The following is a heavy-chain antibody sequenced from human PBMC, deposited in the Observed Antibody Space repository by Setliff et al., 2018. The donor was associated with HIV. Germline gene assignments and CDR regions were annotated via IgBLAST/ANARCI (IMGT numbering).Heavy chain of an antibody. V-gene: IGHV4-4*08. CDR1: GDSMSGYY. D-gene: IGHD1-1*01. CDR2: IHTSGST. Sequence: SETLSLTCAVSGDSMSGYYWSWIRQSPGKKLEWIGYIHTSGSTNYNPSLKSRVPISRDNSKNTLYLQLNSLRPEDTAVYYCASARIPTGGTSTAFDYWGQGTLVTVS. J-gene: IGHJ4*02. CDR3: ASARIPTGGTSTAFDY.